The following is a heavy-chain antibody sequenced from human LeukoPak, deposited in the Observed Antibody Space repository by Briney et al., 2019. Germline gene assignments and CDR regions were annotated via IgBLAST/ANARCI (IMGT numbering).Heavy chain of an antibody. CDR2: IYYSGST. CDR1: GVSISSSSYY. D-gene: IGHD2-2*02. CDR3: ARDLPGTRTHPIVPAAIRGNPFDI. V-gene: IGHV4-39*07. J-gene: IGHJ3*02. Sequence: SETLSLTCTVSGVSISSSSYYWGWIRQPPGKGLEWIGSIYYSGSTYYNPSLKSRVTISVDTSKNQFSLKLSSVTAADTAVYYCARDLPGTRTHPIVPAAIRGNPFDIWGQGTMVTVSS.